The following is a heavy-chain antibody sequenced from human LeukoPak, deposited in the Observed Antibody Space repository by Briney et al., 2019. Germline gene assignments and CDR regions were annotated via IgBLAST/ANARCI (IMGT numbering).Heavy chain of an antibody. CDR2: IYYSGST. CDR3: ARSAGSSGVQFDY. J-gene: IGHJ4*02. V-gene: IGHV4-59*08. D-gene: IGHD6-6*01. Sequence: SETLSLTCTVSGGSIRSYYWSWIRQPPGKGLEWIGYIYYSGSTNYNPSLKSRVTISVDTSKNQFSLKLSSVTAADTAVYYCARSAGSSGVQFDYWGQGTLVTVSS. CDR1: GGSIRSYY.